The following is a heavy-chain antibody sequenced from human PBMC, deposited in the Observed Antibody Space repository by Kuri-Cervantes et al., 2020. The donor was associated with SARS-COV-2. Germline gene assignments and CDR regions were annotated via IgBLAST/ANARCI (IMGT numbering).Heavy chain of an antibody. CDR2: ISGSGGST. Sequence: GESLKISCAASGFTFSSYAMSWVRQAPGKGLEWVSAISGSGGSTYYADSVKGRFTISRDNSKNTLYLQMNSLRAEDTAVYYCARDLRELQFTYWGQGTLVTVSS. CDR1: GFTFSSYA. V-gene: IGHV3-23*01. J-gene: IGHJ4*02. CDR3: ARDLRELQFTY. D-gene: IGHD1-7*01.